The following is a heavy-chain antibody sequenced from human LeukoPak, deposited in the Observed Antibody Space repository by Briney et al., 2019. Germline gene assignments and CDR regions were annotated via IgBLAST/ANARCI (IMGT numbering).Heavy chain of an antibody. CDR2: IIPIFGTA. CDR3: ATAPIVGARPIDY. Sequence: SVKVSCKASGGTFSSYAISWVRQAPGQGLEWMGGIIPIFGTANYAQKFQGRVTITADKSTSTAYMELSSLRSEDTAVYYCATAPIVGARPIDYWGQGTLVTVSS. J-gene: IGHJ4*02. CDR1: GGTFSSYA. V-gene: IGHV1-69*06. D-gene: IGHD1-26*01.